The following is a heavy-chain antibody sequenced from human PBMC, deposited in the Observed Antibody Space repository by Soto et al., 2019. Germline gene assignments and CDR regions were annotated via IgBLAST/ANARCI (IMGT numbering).Heavy chain of an antibody. J-gene: IGHJ6*02. Sequence: GGSLRLSCAAFGFTFRSYAMSWVRQAPGKGLEWVSALTDCGGSTYDADSVQGRFTTSRDNSKNMVYLQRSSRRAEDTAVYYCAKDYSSTWYPGHGMGVWGQGTTVTVSS. CDR2: LTDCGGST. D-gene: IGHD6-13*01. CDR1: GFTFRSYA. V-gene: IGHV3-23*01. CDR3: AKDYSSTWYPGHGMGV.